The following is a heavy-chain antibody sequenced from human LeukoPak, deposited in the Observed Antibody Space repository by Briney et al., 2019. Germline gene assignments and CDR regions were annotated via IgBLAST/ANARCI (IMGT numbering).Heavy chain of an antibody. CDR3: ARSYRY. V-gene: IGHV3-7*01. D-gene: IGHD3-16*02. Sequence: PGGSLRLSCAASGFSVSSNYMNWVRQAPGKGLEWVANIKQDGSEKYYVDSVKGRFTISRDNAKNSLYLQMNSLRAEDTAVYYCARSYRYWGQGTLVTVSS. CDR1: GFSVSSNY. CDR2: IKQDGSEK. J-gene: IGHJ4*02.